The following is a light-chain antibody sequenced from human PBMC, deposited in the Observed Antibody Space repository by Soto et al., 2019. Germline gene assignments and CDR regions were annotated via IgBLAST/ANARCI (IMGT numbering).Light chain of an antibody. CDR2: TAS. CDR1: QGISNC. J-gene: IGKJ5*01. CDR3: QQLNSYQIT. V-gene: IGKV1-9*01. Sequence: DIQLSQSPSFLSASVGDRVTITCRASQGISNCLAWNQRKPGKAHKLLISTASMLQSGVPSRVSGSGYATEFPLKSGSLQPEDFATYYCQQLNSYQITVGQGPLLEIK.